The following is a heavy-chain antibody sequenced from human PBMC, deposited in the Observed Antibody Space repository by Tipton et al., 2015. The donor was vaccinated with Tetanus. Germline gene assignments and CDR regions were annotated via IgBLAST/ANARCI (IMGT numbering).Heavy chain of an antibody. CDR1: GDSVSGYY. J-gene: IGHJ1*01. Sequence: TLSLTCTVSGDSVSGYYWSWIRQPPGKGLEWVGYVSYTGDTNYNPYLKSRVTISMDRSENQISLKMTSVTAADTAVYYCAGVTAQRTELYFEHWGQGAQVTVSS. CDR2: VSYTGDT. CDR3: AGVTAQRTELYFEH. D-gene: IGHD2-8*02. V-gene: IGHV4-59*02.